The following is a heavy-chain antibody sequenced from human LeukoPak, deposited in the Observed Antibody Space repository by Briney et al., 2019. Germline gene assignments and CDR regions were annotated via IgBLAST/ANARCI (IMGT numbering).Heavy chain of an antibody. Sequence: GGSLRLSCAASGFTFSSYAMSWVRQAPGKGLEWVSVISGSGGSTYYADSVKGRFTIPRDNSKNTLYMQMTRLRAEDTAVYYCAKKVRSQGYSDGCFSYWGQATLVTVCS. CDR3: AKKVRSQGYSDGCFSY. CDR2: ISGSGGST. D-gene: IGHD5-18*01. J-gene: IGHJ4*02. V-gene: IGHV3-23*01. CDR1: GFTFSSYA.